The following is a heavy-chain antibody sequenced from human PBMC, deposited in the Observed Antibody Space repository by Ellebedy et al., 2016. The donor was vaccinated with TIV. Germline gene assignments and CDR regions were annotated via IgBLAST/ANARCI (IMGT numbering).Heavy chain of an antibody. J-gene: IGHJ4*02. V-gene: IGHV3-23*01. D-gene: IGHD3-22*01. CDR2: ISAGGSST. CDR1: GFTFSSFA. Sequence: GESLKISCTSSGFTFSSFAMHWVRQAPGKGLEWLSVISAGGSSTYTADSVKGRFTITRDKSKKTLFLQMNRLRAEDTSVYYCAKGSSSGFNYDRVGFQYWGQGTLVTVSS. CDR3: AKGSSSGFNYDRVGFQY.